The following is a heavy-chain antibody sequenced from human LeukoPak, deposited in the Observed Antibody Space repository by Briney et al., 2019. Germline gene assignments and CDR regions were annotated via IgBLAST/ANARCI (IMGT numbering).Heavy chain of an antibody. Sequence: PGGSLRLSCAASAFTFSNYEMNWVRQAPGKGLEWVSYISSSGSSTYYADSVKGRFTISRDNAKNTLYLQMNSLRAEDTAVYYCARDLGVDYWGQGTLVTVSS. V-gene: IGHV3-48*03. J-gene: IGHJ4*02. D-gene: IGHD3-16*01. CDR2: ISSSGSST. CDR3: ARDLGVDY. CDR1: AFTFSNYE.